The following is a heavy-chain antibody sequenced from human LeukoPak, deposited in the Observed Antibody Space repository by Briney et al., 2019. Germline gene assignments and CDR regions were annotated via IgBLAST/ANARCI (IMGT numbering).Heavy chain of an antibody. CDR2: INPAGSVT. CDR1: GFPISSYS. D-gene: IGHD3-16*01. CDR3: SRDFVGAEDY. V-gene: IGHV3-74*01. J-gene: IGHJ4*02. Sequence: GGSLRLSCSASGFPISSYSMHWVRQAPGKGLVWVSRINPAGSVTNHADSVRGRFTISRDTATNTLYLEMNSLRAEDTAVYYCSRDFVGAEDYWGQGTLVTVSS.